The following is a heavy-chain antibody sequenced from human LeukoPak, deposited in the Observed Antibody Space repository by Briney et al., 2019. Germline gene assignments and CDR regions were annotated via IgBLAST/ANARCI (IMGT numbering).Heavy chain of an antibody. V-gene: IGHV1-24*01. CDR1: GYTLTELS. CDR3: ARDSSPGGYCSSTSCYNVRWFDP. Sequence: GASVKVSCKVSGYTLTELSMHWVRQAPGKGLEWMGGFDPEDGETIYAQKFQGRVTITADKSTSTAYMELSSLRSEDTAVYYCARDSSPGGYCSSTSCYNVRWFDPWGQGTLVTVSS. D-gene: IGHD2-2*02. J-gene: IGHJ5*02. CDR2: FDPEDGET.